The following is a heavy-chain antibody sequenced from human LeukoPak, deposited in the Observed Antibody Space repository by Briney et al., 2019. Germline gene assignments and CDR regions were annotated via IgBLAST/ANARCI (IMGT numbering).Heavy chain of an antibody. V-gene: IGHV3-23*01. CDR3: AKDGIVVVPAATTGGPAAGIH. Sequence: GGSLRLSCAASGFTFSSYAMSWVRQAPGKGLEWVSAISGSGGSTYYADSVKGRFTISRDNSKNTLYLQMNSLRAEDTAVYYCAKDGIVVVPAATTGGPAAGIHWGQGTLVTVSS. D-gene: IGHD2-2*01. CDR2: ISGSGGST. J-gene: IGHJ4*02. CDR1: GFTFSSYA.